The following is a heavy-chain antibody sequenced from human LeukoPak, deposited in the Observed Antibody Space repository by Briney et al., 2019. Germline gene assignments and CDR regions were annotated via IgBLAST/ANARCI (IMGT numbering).Heavy chain of an antibody. V-gene: IGHV4-34*01. CDR3: TGGRGQQLDDAFDI. D-gene: IGHD6-13*01. J-gene: IGHJ3*02. CDR2: INHSGST. Sequence: SETLSLTCAVYGGSFSGYYWSWIRQPPGKGLEWIGEINHSGSTNYNPSLKSRVTISIDTSKNQFSLKLSSVTAADTAVYYCTGGRGQQLDDAFDIWGQGTMVTVSS. CDR1: GGSFSGYY.